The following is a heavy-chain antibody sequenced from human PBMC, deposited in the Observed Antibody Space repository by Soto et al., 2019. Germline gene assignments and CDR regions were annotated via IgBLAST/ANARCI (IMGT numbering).Heavy chain of an antibody. CDR2: IWYDGSNK. D-gene: IGHD3-16*01. J-gene: IGHJ3*02. V-gene: IGHV3-33*01. CDR1: GFTFSSYG. CDR3: ARGGRGSDDDDFDI. Sequence: QVQLVESGGGVVQPGRSLRLSCAASGFTFSSYGMHWVRQAPGKGLEWVDVIWYDGSNKYYADSVKGRFTISRDNSKNPLYLQMNSLRAEDTAVYYCARGGRGSDDDDFDIWGQGTMVTVSS.